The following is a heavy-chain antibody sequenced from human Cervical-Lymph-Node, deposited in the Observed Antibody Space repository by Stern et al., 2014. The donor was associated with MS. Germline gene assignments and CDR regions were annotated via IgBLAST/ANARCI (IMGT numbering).Heavy chain of an antibody. CDR1: GYPFTAYF. V-gene: IGHV1-2*02. CDR2: ISPKTGSA. CDR3: ARDRGSYSDY. Sequence: QVQLVQSGAEVERPAASVKVSCKASGYPFTAYFLHWVRHAPGQGLEWMGWISPKTGSATYAQKFQDRVTMTRDTSINTGYMEVSSLRSDDTAVYYCARDRGSYSDYWGQGTLVAVSS. D-gene: IGHD1-26*01. J-gene: IGHJ4*02.